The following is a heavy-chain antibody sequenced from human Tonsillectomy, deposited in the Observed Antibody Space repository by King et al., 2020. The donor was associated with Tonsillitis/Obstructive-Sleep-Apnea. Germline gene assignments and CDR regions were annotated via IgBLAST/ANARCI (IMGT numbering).Heavy chain of an antibody. Sequence: QLVQSGAEVKKPGESLKISCKSSGYSFTNYWIGWVRQMPGKGLEWMGIIYPGDSDTRYSPSFQGQVTISADKSISTAYLQWSSLKASDTAMYYCARIEVGVVPRGNPPGKNWFDPWGQGTLVIVSS. CDR1: GYSFTNYW. CDR3: ARIEVGVVPRGNPPGKNWFDP. V-gene: IGHV5-51*03. CDR2: IYPGDSDT. J-gene: IGHJ5*02. D-gene: IGHD2-2*01.